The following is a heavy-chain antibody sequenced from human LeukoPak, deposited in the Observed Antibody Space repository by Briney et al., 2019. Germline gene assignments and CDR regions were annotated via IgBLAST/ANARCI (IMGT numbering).Heavy chain of an antibody. J-gene: IGHJ5*02. Sequence: SVKVSCKASGGTFSSYAISRVRQAPGQGLEWMGGIIPIFGTANYAQKFQGRVTITADKSTSTACMELSSLRSEDTAVYYCARGFAMIVAGWENWFDPWAQGTLVTVSS. CDR1: GGTFSSYA. CDR3: ARGFAMIVAGWENWFDP. V-gene: IGHV1-69*06. CDR2: IIPIFGTA. D-gene: IGHD3-22*01.